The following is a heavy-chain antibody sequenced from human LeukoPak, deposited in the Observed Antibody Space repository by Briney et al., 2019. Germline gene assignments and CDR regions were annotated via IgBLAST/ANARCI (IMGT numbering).Heavy chain of an antibody. CDR1: GGSTSSGSYY. CDR3: AAGWGIDAFDF. V-gene: IGHV4-61*01. J-gene: IGHJ3*01. D-gene: IGHD7-27*01. Sequence: SQTLSLTCTVSGGSTSSGSYYWSWIRQPPGKGLEWIGFVYYTGNTNYSPSLKSRVSISLETSKNRFSLKVTSVTAADTAVYYCAAGWGIDAFDFWGQGTLVTVAS. CDR2: VYYTGNT.